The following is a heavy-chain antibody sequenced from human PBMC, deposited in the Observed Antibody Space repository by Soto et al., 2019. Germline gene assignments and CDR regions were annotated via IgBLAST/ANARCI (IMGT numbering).Heavy chain of an antibody. CDR3: ARRYHYDSRGKRTYYFES. D-gene: IGHD3-22*01. V-gene: IGHV5-51*01. CDR2: INPGDSDT. CDR1: GYSFADYW. Sequence: PGESLKISCKGSGYSFADYWIGWVRQMPGKGLEWMGIINPGDSDTRYNPSFQGQATISADKSTSTAYLQLFSLRASDTAIYFCARRYHYDSRGKRTYYFESWGQGTLVTV. J-gene: IGHJ4*02.